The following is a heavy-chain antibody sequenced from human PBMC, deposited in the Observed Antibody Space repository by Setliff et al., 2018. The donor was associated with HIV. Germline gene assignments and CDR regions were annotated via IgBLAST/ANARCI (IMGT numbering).Heavy chain of an antibody. CDR2: IIPNVGVV. J-gene: IGHJ4*02. V-gene: IGHV1-69*04. CDR1: GGTFSGYA. Sequence: SVKVSCKASGGTFSGYAINWVRQAPGQGLEWLGNIIPNVGVVYYAQRFQGRVTITTVQSTSTAYLELSSLRSEDTAVYYCARAPFLQFFRGSPYYFDYWGQGSLVTVSS. CDR3: ARAPFLQFFRGSPYYFDY. D-gene: IGHD3-10*01.